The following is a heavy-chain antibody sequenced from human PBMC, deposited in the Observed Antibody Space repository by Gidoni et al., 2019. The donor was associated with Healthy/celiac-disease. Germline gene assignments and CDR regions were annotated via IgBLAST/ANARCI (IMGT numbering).Heavy chain of an antibody. V-gene: IGHV3-33*01. Sequence: QVQLVESGGGVVQPGRSLRLSCAASGFTFSSYGMHWVRQAPGKGLEWVAVIWYDGSNKYYADSVKGRFTISRDNSKNTLYLQMNSLRAEDTAVYYCAREGGYGDYVFDFDYWGQGTLVTVSS. D-gene: IGHD4-17*01. CDR1: GFTFSSYG. CDR3: AREGGYGDYVFDFDY. CDR2: IWYDGSNK. J-gene: IGHJ4*02.